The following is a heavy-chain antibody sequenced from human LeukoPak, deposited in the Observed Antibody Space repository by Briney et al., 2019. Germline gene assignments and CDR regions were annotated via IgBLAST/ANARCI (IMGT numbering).Heavy chain of an antibody. Sequence: PGGSLRLSCAASGFTFSSYGMHWVRQAPGKGLEWVAGISYDGSNKDYADSVKGRFTISRDNSKNTLYLQMNSLRAEDTAMYYCVGYCSGGSCFPGWGWGQGTLVTVSS. V-gene: IGHV3-30*03. D-gene: IGHD2-15*01. J-gene: IGHJ4*02. CDR1: GFTFSSYG. CDR2: ISYDGSNK. CDR3: VGYCSGGSCFPGWG.